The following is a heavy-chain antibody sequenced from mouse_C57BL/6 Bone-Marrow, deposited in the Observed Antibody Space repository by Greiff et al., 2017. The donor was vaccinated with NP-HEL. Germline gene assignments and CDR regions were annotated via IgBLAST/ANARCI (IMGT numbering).Heavy chain of an antibody. D-gene: IGHD1-1*01. V-gene: IGHV1-64*01. J-gene: IGHJ2*01. Sequence: VKLQQPGAELVKPGASVKLSCKASGYTFTSYWMHWVKQRPGQGLEWIGMIHPNSGSTNYNEKFKSKATLTVDKSSSTAYMQLSSLTSEDSAVYYCARKDTTGVGYFDYWGQGTTLTVSS. CDR3: ARKDTTGVGYFDY. CDR1: GYTFTSYW. CDR2: IHPNSGST.